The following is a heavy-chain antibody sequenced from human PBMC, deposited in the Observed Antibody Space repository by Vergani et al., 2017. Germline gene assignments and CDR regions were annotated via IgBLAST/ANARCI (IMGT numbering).Heavy chain of an antibody. D-gene: IGHD4-17*01. CDR1: GFSFRTFS. J-gene: IGHJ4*02. CDR3: ARGASGDYVSSFDY. Sequence: DVDLVESGGGFVQPGGSRRLSCAASGFSFRTFSMFWVRQPPGKGLAWVSKISPDGRTTEYADSVRGRFTISRDNANSMLYLQMNSLRDDDTAVYYCARGASGDYVSSFDYWGQGTLVTVSS. CDR2: ISPDGRTT. V-gene: IGHV3-74*03.